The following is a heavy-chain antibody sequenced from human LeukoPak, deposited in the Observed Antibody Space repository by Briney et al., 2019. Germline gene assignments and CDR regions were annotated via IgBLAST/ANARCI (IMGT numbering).Heavy chain of an antibody. CDR3: ASRTTVTTPSWFDP. Sequence: GGSLRLSCAASGFTFSSYSMNWIRQAPGKGLEWVSYISSSSSTIYYADPVKGRFTISRDNAKNSLYLQMNSLRDEDTAVYYCASRTTVTTPSWFDPWGQATLVTVSS. J-gene: IGHJ5*02. D-gene: IGHD4-17*01. CDR1: GFTFSSYS. CDR2: ISSSSSTI. V-gene: IGHV3-48*02.